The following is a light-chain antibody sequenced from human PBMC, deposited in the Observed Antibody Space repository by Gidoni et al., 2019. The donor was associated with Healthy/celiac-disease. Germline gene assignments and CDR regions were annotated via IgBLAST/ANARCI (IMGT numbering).Light chain of an antibody. CDR1: QDISNY. J-gene: IGKJ4*01. CDR2: DAS. V-gene: IGKV1-33*01. Sequence: DIQMTQSPSSLSASVGDSVTITCQASQDISNYLNWYQQKPGKAPKLLIYDASNLETEVPSRFSGSGSGTDFTFTISSLQPEDIATYYCQQYDNLLTFGGGTKVEIK. CDR3: QQYDNLLT.